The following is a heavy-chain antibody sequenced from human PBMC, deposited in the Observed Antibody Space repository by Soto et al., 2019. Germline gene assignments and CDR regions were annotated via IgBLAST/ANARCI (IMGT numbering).Heavy chain of an antibody. CDR3: ARAVSDVVVVAATSYYFDY. J-gene: IGHJ4*02. V-gene: IGHV3-33*01. CDR2: IWYDGSNK. D-gene: IGHD2-15*01. Sequence: GSLRLSCAASGFTFSSYGMHWVRQAPGKGLEWVAVIWYDGSNKYYADSVKGRFTISRDNSKNTLYLQMNSLRAEDTAVYYCARAVSDVVVVAATSYYFDYWGQGTLVTVSS. CDR1: GFTFSSYG.